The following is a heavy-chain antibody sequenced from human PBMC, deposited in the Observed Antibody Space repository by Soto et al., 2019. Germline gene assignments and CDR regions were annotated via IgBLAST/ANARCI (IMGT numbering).Heavy chain of an antibody. CDR2: INHSGST. D-gene: IGHD3-3*01. V-gene: IGHV4-34*01. CDR1: GGSFSGYY. CDR3: ARRRFLEWFANYYYGMDV. Sequence: PSETLSLTCAVYGGSFSGYYWSWIRQPPGKGLEWIGEINHSGSTNYNPSLKSRVTISVDTSKNQFSLKLSSVTAADTAVYYCARRRFLEWFANYYYGMDVWGQGTTVTVSS. J-gene: IGHJ6*02.